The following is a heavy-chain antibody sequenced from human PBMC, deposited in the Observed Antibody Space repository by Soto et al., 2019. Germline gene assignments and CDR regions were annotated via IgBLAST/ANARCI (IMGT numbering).Heavy chain of an antibody. CDR2: IDSTASHT. CDR1: GFTFASYP. D-gene: IGHD3-10*01. J-gene: IGHJ4*02. Sequence: GSLRLSCAASGFTFASYPMTWVRQAPGKGLEWVSSIDSTASHTYYADSVKGRFTISRDNSRNTLYLQMNSLRAEDTAVYYCATSVWFGELSYDYWGQGTLVTVYS. CDR3: ATSVWFGELSYDY. V-gene: IGHV3-23*01.